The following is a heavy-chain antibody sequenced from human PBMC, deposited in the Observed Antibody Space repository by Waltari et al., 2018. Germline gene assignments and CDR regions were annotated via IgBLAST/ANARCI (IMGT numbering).Heavy chain of an antibody. Sequence: EVQLLESGGGLVQPGGSLRLSCAASGFTFSSYAMSWVRQAPGKGLEWVSAISGSGGSTYSADSVKGRFTISRDNSKNTLYLQMNSLRAEDTAVYYCAKDPEVVVIKGVDYWGQGTLVTVSS. CDR1: GFTFSSYA. J-gene: IGHJ4*02. V-gene: IGHV3-23*01. D-gene: IGHD3-22*01. CDR3: AKDPEVVVIKGVDY. CDR2: ISGSGGST.